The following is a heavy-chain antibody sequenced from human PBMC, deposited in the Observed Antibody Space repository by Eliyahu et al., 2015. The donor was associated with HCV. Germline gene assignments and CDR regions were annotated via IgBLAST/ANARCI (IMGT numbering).Heavy chain of an antibody. V-gene: IGHV3-23*01. J-gene: IGHJ4*02. CDR1: GFTFSSYA. CDR3: AKVPPRYTNGGYFFDY. CDR2: ISGSGALT. D-gene: IGHD6-19*01. Sequence: EVQLLDSGGDLVQPGGSLRLSCAASGFTFSSYAMTWVRQAPGEGLEWVSAISGSGALTYYADSVRGRFTVSRDNSKNTLYLQMNSLRAEDTAVYYCAKVPPRYTNGGYFFDYWGQGTLVTVAS.